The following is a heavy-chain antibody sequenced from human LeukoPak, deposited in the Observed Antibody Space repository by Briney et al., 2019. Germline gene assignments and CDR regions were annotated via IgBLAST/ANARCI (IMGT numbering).Heavy chain of an antibody. Sequence: PGGSLRLSCAASGFTFSSYSMNWVRQAPGKGLEWVSAISGSGGSTYYADSVKGRFTISRDNSKNTLYLQMNSLRAEDTAVYYCARDLFRGYSYGIDYWGQGTLVTVSS. CDR1: GFTFSSYS. D-gene: IGHD5-18*01. J-gene: IGHJ4*02. CDR3: ARDLFRGYSYGIDY. V-gene: IGHV3-23*01. CDR2: ISGSGGST.